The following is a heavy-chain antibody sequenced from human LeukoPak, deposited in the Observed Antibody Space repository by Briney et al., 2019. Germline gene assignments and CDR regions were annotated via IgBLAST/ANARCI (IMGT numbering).Heavy chain of an antibody. V-gene: IGHV4-34*01. J-gene: IGHJ4*02. CDR3: AGHVSAAAGGR. CDR1: GGSFRDNY. CDR2: IHHSGST. Sequence: PSETLSLTCAVYGGSFRDNYRSWIRQPPGKGLEWIGEIHHSGSTKYNPSLKSRVTISLDTSKNQFSLKLNSMTAADTAVYYCAGHVSAAAGGRWGQGTLVTVSS. D-gene: IGHD6-13*01.